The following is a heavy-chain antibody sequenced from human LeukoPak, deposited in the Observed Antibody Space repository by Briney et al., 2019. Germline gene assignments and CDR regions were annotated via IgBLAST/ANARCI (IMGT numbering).Heavy chain of an antibody. D-gene: IGHD3-22*01. Sequence: ASVKVSCKSSGYTSSSYGISWMRQAPGQGLEWMGWISTYNGNTNYAQKFHGRVTMTTDTSTSTAYMELRSLRSDDTAVYYCARANEASSDLEYYYDSSGYYPLGYWGQGTLVTVSS. CDR2: ISTYNGNT. V-gene: IGHV1-18*01. CDR1: GYTSSSYG. CDR3: ARANEASSDLEYYYDSSGYYPLGY. J-gene: IGHJ4*02.